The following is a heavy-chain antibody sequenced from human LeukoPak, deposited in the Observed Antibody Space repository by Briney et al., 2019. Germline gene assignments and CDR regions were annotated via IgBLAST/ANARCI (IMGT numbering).Heavy chain of an antibody. J-gene: IGHJ2*01. CDR1: GGSISSGASD. CDR3: ARSARQGFTMIVVPFFYFDL. Sequence: SETLSLTCTVSGGSISSGASDWGWIRQHPKRGLEWVGYINHSGSTYYNPSLGSRVTMSVDTSKNQFSLKLSSVTAADSAVYYCARSARQGFTMIVVPFFYFDLWGRGTLVTVSS. D-gene: IGHD3-22*01. CDR2: INHSGST. V-gene: IGHV4-31*03.